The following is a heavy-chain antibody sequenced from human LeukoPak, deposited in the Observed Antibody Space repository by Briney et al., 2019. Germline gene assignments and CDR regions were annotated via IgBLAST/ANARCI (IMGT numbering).Heavy chain of an antibody. CDR2: INSDGTNT. V-gene: IGHV3-74*01. J-gene: IGHJ1*01. D-gene: IGHD1-1*01. CDR1: GFTFSSDW. CDR3: AGSLDH. Sequence: GGSLSLSCAASGFTFSSDWMHWVRQPPGKGLVWVSRINSDGTNTSYADSVKGRFTISRDYAKNTLYLQMNSLRAEDTAVYYCAGSLDHWGQGTLVTVSS.